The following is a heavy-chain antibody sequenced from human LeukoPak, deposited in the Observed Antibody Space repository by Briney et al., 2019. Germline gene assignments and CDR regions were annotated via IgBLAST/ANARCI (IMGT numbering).Heavy chain of an antibody. CDR2: IYYSGST. CDR3: AREVSAAGTGPFYYFDY. Sequence: SETLSLTCTVSSGSISSYYWSWIRQPPGKGLEWIGYIYYSGSTNYNPSLKSRVTISVDTSKNQFSLKLSSVTAADTAVYYCAREVSAAGTGPFYYFDYWGQGTLVTVSS. D-gene: IGHD6-13*01. J-gene: IGHJ4*02. V-gene: IGHV4-59*01. CDR1: SGSISSYY.